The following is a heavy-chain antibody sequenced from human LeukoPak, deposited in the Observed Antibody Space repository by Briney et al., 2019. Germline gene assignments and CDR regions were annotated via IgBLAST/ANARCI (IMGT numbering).Heavy chain of an antibody. Sequence: SETLSLTCTVSGGSISSGSYYWGWLRQPAGKGLEWIGRIYTSGSTNYNPSLKSRVTISVDTSKNQFSLKLSSVTAADTAVYYCARGRFDDFWSGYYFDYWGQGTLVTVSS. V-gene: IGHV4-61*02. CDR1: GGSISSGSYY. J-gene: IGHJ4*02. D-gene: IGHD3-3*01. CDR3: ARGRFDDFWSGYYFDY. CDR2: IYTSGST.